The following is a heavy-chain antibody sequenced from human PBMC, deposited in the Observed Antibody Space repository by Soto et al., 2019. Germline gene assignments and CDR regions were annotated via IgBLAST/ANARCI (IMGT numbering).Heavy chain of an antibody. J-gene: IGHJ2*01. V-gene: IGHV3-23*01. CDR3: AKDGPDSSSYPNWYFDL. CDR1: GFTFSSYA. D-gene: IGHD6-6*01. Sequence: GGSLRLSCAASGFTFSSYAMSWVRQAPGKGLEWVSAISGSGGSTYYADSVKGRFTISRDNSKNTLYLQMNSLRAEDTAVYYCAKDGPDSSSYPNWYFDLWGRGTLVTVSS. CDR2: ISGSGGST.